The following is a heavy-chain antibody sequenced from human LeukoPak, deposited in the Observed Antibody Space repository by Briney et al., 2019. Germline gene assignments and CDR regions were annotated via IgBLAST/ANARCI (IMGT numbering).Heavy chain of an antibody. J-gene: IGHJ6*02. D-gene: IGHD2-2*01. CDR2: IYSGGST. V-gene: IGHV3-53*01. CDR1: GFTVSSNY. Sequence: HPGGSLRLSCAASGFTVSSNYMSWVRQAPGKGLEWVSVIYSGGSTYYADSVKGRFTISRDNSKNTLYLQMNSLRAEDTAVYYCAREGGTSSTNYYGMDVWGQGTTVTVSS. CDR3: AREGGTSSTNYYGMDV.